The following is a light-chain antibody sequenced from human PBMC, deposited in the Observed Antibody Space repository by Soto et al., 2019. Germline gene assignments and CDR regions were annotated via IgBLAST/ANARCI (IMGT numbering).Light chain of an antibody. J-gene: IGLJ2*01. CDR1: SSDVGGYNY. CDR2: DVS. CDR3: SSYTSSSTLEGVV. Sequence: QSALTQPASVSGSPGQSITFSCTGTSSDVGGYNYVSWYQQHPGKAPKLMIYDVSNRPSGVSNRFSGSKSGNTASLTISGLQAEDEADYYCSSYTSSSTLEGVVFGGGTKVTVL. V-gene: IGLV2-14*01.